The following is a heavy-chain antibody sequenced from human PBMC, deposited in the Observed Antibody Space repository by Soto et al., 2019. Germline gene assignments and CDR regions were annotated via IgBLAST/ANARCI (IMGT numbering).Heavy chain of an antibody. J-gene: IGHJ4*02. CDR1: GFTFSDFA. Sequence: GESLKISCAASGFTFSDFAMAWVRQGPGKGLGWVSSASGSGSGTYYADSVKGRFTISRDNSKNTLFLHMTNLRAGDTALYFCAKGRPGVAAAPDYWGQGTLVTVSS. D-gene: IGHD2-21*01. CDR2: ASGSGSGT. V-gene: IGHV3-23*01. CDR3: AKGRPGVAAAPDY.